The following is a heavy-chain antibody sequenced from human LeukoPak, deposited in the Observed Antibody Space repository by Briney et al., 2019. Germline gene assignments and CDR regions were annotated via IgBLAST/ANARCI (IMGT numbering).Heavy chain of an antibody. CDR1: GYTFTGYY. J-gene: IGHJ4*02. D-gene: IGHD1-26*01. Sequence: VASVKVSCKASGYTFTGYYMHWVRPAPGQGLAWMGWINPNSGGTNYAQKFQGRVTMTRDTSISTAYMELSRLRSDDTAVYYCAKSRIVGAHCLDYWGQGTLVTVSS. CDR3: AKSRIVGAHCLDY. CDR2: INPNSGGT. V-gene: IGHV1-2*02.